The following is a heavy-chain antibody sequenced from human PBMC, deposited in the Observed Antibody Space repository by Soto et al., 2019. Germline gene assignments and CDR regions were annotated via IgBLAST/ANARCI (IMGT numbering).Heavy chain of an antibody. J-gene: IGHJ4*02. Sequence: HVHLQQWGAGLLKPSETLPLTCAVNGGSLTGYYWSWIRQPPGKGLEWIGEIKDGGVTNYSPSLKGRVTMSADTSKNQFSLKLNSVTAADTAVYYCARGQEGIVSTHWDQGTLVTVSS. CDR2: IKDGGVT. CDR1: GGSLTGYY. CDR3: ARGQEGIVSTH. D-gene: IGHD5-12*01. V-gene: IGHV4-34*01.